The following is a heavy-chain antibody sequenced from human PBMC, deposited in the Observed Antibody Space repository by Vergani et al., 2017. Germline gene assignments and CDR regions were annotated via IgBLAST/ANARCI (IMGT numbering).Heavy chain of an antibody. CDR1: GYTLATYA. J-gene: IGHJ6*02. CDR3: ARSEYSCYDLYYYGMEV. D-gene: IGHD5-12*01. V-gene: IGHV7-4-1*02. Sequence: QVHLVQSGSELKKPGASVKVSCKASGYTLATYAINWVRQAPGQGLEWMGWINPNTGNPTYAQGFTGRFVFSLDTSVTTAFLQISSLKAEDTAVYYCARSEYSCYDLYYYGMEVWGQGTTVTVSS. CDR2: INPNTGNP.